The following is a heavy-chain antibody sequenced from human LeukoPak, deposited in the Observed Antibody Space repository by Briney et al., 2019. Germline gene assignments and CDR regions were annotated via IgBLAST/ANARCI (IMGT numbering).Heavy chain of an antibody. J-gene: IGHJ4*02. CDR1: GFIFDTHT. V-gene: IGHV3-74*01. D-gene: IGHD4-17*01. CDR2: ITNDGSST. Sequence: GGSLRLSCTGSGFIFDTHTLNWVRQAPGKGLVWVSRITNDGSSTTYADSVKGRFTISRDNSKKTLYLQMFSLSVEDTAVYYCARDQYGDYYFDFWGQGTLVTVSS. CDR3: ARDQYGDYYFDF.